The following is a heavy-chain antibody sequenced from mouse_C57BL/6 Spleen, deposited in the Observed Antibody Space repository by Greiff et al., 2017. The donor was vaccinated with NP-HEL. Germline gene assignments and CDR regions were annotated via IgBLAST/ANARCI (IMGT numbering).Heavy chain of an antibody. CDR3: ARGGWAPYYFDY. V-gene: IGHV5-17*01. CDR1: GFTFSDYG. Sequence: EVQLQESGGGLVKPGGSLKLSCAASGFTFSDYGMHWVRQAPEKGLEWVAYISSGSSTIYYADTVKGRFTISRDNAKNTLFLQMTSLRSEDTAMYYCARGGWAPYYFDYWGQGTTLTVSS. CDR2: ISSGSSTI. D-gene: IGHD3-2*02. J-gene: IGHJ2*01.